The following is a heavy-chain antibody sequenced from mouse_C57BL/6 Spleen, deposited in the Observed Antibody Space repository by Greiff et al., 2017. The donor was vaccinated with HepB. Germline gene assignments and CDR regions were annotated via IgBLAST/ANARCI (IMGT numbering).Heavy chain of an antibody. J-gene: IGHJ3*01. CDR1: GYTFTSYW. CDR2: IDPSDSYT. D-gene: IGHD1-1*01. Sequence: QVQLKQPGAELVKPGASVKLSCKASGYTFTSYWMQWVKQRPGQGLEWIGEIDPSDSYTNYNQKFKGKATLTVDTSSSTAYMQLSSLTSEDSAVYYCASGVDYGRFAYWGQGTLVTVSA. CDR3: ASGVDYGRFAY. V-gene: IGHV1-50*01.